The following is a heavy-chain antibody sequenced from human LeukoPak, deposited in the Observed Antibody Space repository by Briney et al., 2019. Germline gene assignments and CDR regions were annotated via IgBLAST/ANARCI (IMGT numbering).Heavy chain of an antibody. Sequence: ASVKVSCKASGYTFTSYDINWVRQATGQGLEWMGWMNPNSGNTGYAQKFQGRVTMTRNTSISTAYMELSSLRSEDTAVYYCARAISGSFRTSYYFDYWGQGTLATVSS. J-gene: IGHJ4*02. V-gene: IGHV1-8*01. D-gene: IGHD6-13*01. CDR3: ARAISGSFRTSYYFDY. CDR1: GYTFTSYD. CDR2: MNPNSGNT.